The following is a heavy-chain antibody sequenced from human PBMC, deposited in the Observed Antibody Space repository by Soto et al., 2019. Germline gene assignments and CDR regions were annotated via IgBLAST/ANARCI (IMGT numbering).Heavy chain of an antibody. Sequence: DVQLVESGGGLVQPGGSLKLSCAASGFTFSGSDIHWVRQASGKGLEWVGRIKSKTNNYATAYAASVKGRFTVSRDDSEKTRYLQMSRLQPEDTAMYYCICRADYGAHLWFDPWGQGTLVTVSS. J-gene: IGHJ5*02. CDR2: IKSKTNNYAT. V-gene: IGHV3-73*01. CDR1: GFTFSGSD. D-gene: IGHD4-17*01. CDR3: ICRADYGAHLWFDP.